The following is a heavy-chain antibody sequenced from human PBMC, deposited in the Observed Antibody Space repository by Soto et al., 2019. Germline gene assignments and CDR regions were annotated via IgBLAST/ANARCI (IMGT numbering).Heavy chain of an antibody. V-gene: IGHV3-23*01. CDR2: ISGSGGST. CDR3: ANQDIVVVPAAKITNWFDP. J-gene: IGHJ5*02. D-gene: IGHD2-2*01. CDR1: GFTFSSYA. Sequence: GGSLRLSCAASGFTFSSYAMSWVRQAPGKGLERVSAISGSGGSTYYADYVKGRFTISRDNSKNTLYLQMNSLRAEDKAVYYCANQDIVVVPAAKITNWFDPWGQGTLVTVSS.